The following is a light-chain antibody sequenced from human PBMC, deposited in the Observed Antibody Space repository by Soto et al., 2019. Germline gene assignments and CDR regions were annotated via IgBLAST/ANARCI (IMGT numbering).Light chain of an antibody. CDR3: QQYHNWPIT. CDR1: QSVSGY. CDR2: GAS. V-gene: IGKV3-15*01. J-gene: IGKJ5*01. Sequence: EIVLTQSPATLSLSPGERATLSCRASQSVSGYLDWFHQKPGQAPRLLIYGASTRATGISARFSGSGSGTEFTLTISSLQSEDFAVYYCQQYHNWPITFGQGTRLEIK.